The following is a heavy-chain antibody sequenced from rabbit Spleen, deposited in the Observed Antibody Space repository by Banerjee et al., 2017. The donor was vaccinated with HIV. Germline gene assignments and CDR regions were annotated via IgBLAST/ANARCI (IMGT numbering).Heavy chain of an antibody. CDR1: GFSFSNSYW. D-gene: IGHD4-2*01. CDR2: IDAGYSSTT. J-gene: IGHJ4*01. Sequence: QEQLEESGGDLVRPGTSLALTCTASGFSFSNSYWMCWVRQAPGKGLEWIACIDAGYSSTTYYASWAKGRFTISKTSSTTVTLQMTSLTAADTATYFCVREGVAGGTSDDGGFDLWGPGTLVTVS. V-gene: IGHV1S45*01. CDR3: VREGVAGGTSDDGGFDL.